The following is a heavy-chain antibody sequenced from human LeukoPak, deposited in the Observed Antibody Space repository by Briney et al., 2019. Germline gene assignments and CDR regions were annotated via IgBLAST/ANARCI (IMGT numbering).Heavy chain of an antibody. CDR2: IYSGGST. Sequence: GGSLRLSCETSGFTFINAWMNWVRQAPGKGLEWVSVIYSGGSTYYADSVKGRFTISRDNSKNTLYLQMNSLRVEDTAAYYCARGSGSSWYGDYWGQGTLVTVSS. D-gene: IGHD6-13*01. CDR3: ARGSGSSWYGDY. CDR1: GFTFINAW. V-gene: IGHV3-66*01. J-gene: IGHJ4*02.